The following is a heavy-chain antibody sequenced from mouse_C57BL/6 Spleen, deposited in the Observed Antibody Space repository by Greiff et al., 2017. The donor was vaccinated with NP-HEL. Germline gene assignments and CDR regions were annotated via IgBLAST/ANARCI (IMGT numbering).Heavy chain of an antibody. CDR2: IYPGDGDT. Sequence: QVQLQQSGPELVKPGASVKISCKASGYAFSSSWMNWVKQRPGKGLEWIGRIYPGDGDTNYNGKFKGKATLTADKSSSTAYMQLSSLTSEDSAVYFCARFPFYYDYDGVPFDYWGQGTTLTVSS. CDR1: GYAFSSSW. D-gene: IGHD2-4*01. V-gene: IGHV1-82*01. J-gene: IGHJ2*01. CDR3: ARFPFYYDYDGVPFDY.